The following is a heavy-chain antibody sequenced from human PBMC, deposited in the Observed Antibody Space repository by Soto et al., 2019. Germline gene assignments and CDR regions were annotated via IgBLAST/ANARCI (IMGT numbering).Heavy chain of an antibody. D-gene: IGHD2-15*01. CDR1: GGSISSSSYY. V-gene: IGHV4-39*01. J-gene: IGHJ4*02. CDR3: ARHVGRRGMVAATMDN. Sequence: QLQLQESGPGLVKPSETLSLTCTVSGGSISSSSYYWGWIRQPPGKGLEWIGSIYYSGSTYYNPSLTSRVTISVDTSKNQFSLKLSSVTAADTAVYYCARHVGRRGMVAATMDNWGQGTLVTVSS. CDR2: IYYSGST.